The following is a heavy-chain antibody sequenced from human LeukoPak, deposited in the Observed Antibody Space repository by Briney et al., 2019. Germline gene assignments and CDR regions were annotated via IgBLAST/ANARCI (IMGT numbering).Heavy chain of an antibody. J-gene: IGHJ4*02. CDR1: GFTFSSYG. Sequence: GGSLRLSCAASGFTFSSYGMHWVRQAPGKGLEWVAFIRYDGSNKYYADSVKGRFTISRDNSKNTLYLQMNSLRSDDTAVYYCARDMGYSSGWYERFDNWGQGTLVTVSS. V-gene: IGHV3-30*02. CDR2: IRYDGSNK. D-gene: IGHD6-13*01. CDR3: ARDMGYSSGWYERFDN.